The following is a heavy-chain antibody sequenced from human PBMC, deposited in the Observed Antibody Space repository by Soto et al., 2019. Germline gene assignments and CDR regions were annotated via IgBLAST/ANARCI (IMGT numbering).Heavy chain of an antibody. D-gene: IGHD6-13*01. CDR2: IFAGCIT. CDR3: VRASSY. CDR1: GFXGNSDY. J-gene: IGHJ4*02. Sequence: GXLRLYCATSGFXGNSDYMSWVRQAPGKGLECVSVIFAGCITHYSDSVKGRLNISRDNSKNTVYLQLNSLRAEDTAVYYCVRASSYWGQGTLAPVSS. V-gene: IGHV3-53*01.